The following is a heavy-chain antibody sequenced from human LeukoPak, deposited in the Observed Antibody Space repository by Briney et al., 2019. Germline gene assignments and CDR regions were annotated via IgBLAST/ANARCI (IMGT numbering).Heavy chain of an antibody. CDR3: ATQESGY. CDR1: GFTFSNAW. Sequence: GGSLRLSCAASGFTFSNAWMSWVRQAPGKGLEWLGRLKSKTAGGTADYAAPVKGRFTIPRDDSKNTLYLQMNSLKTEDTAVYYCATQESGYWGQGTLVTVSS. D-gene: IGHD3-3*01. J-gene: IGHJ4*02. V-gene: IGHV3-15*01. CDR2: LKSKTAGGTA.